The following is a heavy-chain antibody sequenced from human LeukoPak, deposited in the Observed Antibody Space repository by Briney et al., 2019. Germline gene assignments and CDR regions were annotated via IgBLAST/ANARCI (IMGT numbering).Heavy chain of an antibody. Sequence: SVKVSCKASGGTFSSYAISWVRQAPGQGLEWMGGIIPISGTANYAQKFQGRVTITADESTSTAYMELSSLRSEDTAVYYCAIPSYCSGGSCYPPDWFDPWGQGTLVTVSS. CDR3: AIPSYCSGGSCYPPDWFDP. J-gene: IGHJ5*02. D-gene: IGHD2-15*01. V-gene: IGHV1-69*13. CDR1: GGTFSSYA. CDR2: IIPISGTA.